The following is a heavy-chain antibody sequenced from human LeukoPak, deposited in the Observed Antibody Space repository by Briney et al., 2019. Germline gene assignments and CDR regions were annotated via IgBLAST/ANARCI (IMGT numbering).Heavy chain of an antibody. Sequence: GASVKVSCKASGYTFTGYYMHWVRQAPGQGLEWMGWINPNSGGTNYAQKLQGRVTMTRDTSISTAYMELSRLRSDDTAVYYCAREGRKSRGVDIVRKKETGYYYMDVWGKGTTVTVSS. CDR2: INPNSGGT. CDR3: AREGRKSRGVDIVRKKETGYYYMDV. J-gene: IGHJ6*03. CDR1: GYTFTGYY. D-gene: IGHD2-15*01. V-gene: IGHV1-2*02.